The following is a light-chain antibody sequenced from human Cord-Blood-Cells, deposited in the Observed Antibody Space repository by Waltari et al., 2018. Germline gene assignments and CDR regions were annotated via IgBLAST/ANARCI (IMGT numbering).Light chain of an antibody. V-gene: IGKV3-11*01. CDR3: QQRSNWSMYT. J-gene: IGKJ2*01. Sequence: EIVLTQSPATLSLSPGERATLSCRASQSVSSYLAWYQQKPGQAPRLLIYDASNRATGIPARFSGSGSGIDFTLTISSLEPEDFAVYYCQQRSNWSMYTFGQGTKLEIK. CDR1: QSVSSY. CDR2: DAS.